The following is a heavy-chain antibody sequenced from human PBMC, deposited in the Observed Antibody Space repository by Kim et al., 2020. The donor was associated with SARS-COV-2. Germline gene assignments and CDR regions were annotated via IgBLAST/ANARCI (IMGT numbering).Heavy chain of an antibody. J-gene: IGHJ4*02. Sequence: GGSLRLSCAASGFTFSNAWMSWVRQAPGKGLEWVGRIKSKTDGGTTDYAAPVKGRFTISRDDSKNTLYLQMNSLKTEDTAVYYCTTEGVIIPYYFDYWGQGTLVTVSS. CDR1: GFTFSNAW. CDR3: TTEGVIIPYYFDY. CDR2: IKSKTDGGTT. V-gene: IGHV3-15*01. D-gene: IGHD3-10*01.